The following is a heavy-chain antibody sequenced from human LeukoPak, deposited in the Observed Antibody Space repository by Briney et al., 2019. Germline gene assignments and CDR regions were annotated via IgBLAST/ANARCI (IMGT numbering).Heavy chain of an antibody. D-gene: IGHD4-17*01. J-gene: IGHJ6*02. CDR3: ARTSRYGDYLLGYYGMDV. Sequence: EPLRLSCAASGFTVSSNYMSWVRQAPGKGLEWVSVIYSGGSTYYADSVKGRFTISRDNSKNTLYLQMNSLRAEDTAVYYCARTSRYGDYLLGYYGMDVWGQGTTVTVSS. CDR1: GFTVSSNY. V-gene: IGHV3-53*01. CDR2: IYSGGST.